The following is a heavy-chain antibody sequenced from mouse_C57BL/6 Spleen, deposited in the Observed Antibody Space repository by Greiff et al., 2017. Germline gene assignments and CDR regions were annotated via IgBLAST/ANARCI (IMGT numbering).Heavy chain of an antibody. CDR1: GFNIKDDY. CDR2: FDPEDGDT. CDR3: TTGYGSYYYYAMDY. D-gene: IGHD1-1*01. J-gene: IGHJ4*01. Sequence: VQLQQSGAELVRPGASVKLSCTASGFNIKDDYMHWVKQRPEQGLEWIGWFDPEDGDTEYASKFQGKATITADTSSNTAYLQLSSLTSEDTAVYYCTTGYGSYYYYAMDYWGQGTSVTVSS. V-gene: IGHV14-4*01.